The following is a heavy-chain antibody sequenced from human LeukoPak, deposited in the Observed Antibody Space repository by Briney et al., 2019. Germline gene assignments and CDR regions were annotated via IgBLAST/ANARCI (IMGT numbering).Heavy chain of an antibody. J-gene: IGHJ6*04. Sequence: GGSLRLSCAASGFTFSSYAMSWVRQAPGKGLEWVSYISSSSDTIYYADSVKGRFTISRDNAKNSLYLQMNNLRAEDTAVYYCAELGITMIGGVWGKGTTVTISS. CDR3: AELGITMIGGV. CDR1: GFTFSSYA. V-gene: IGHV3-48*01. D-gene: IGHD3-10*02. CDR2: ISSSSDTI.